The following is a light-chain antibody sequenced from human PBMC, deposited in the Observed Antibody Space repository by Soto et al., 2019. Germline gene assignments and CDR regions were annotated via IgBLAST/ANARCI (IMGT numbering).Light chain of an antibody. CDR3: QQLNTYIST. V-gene: IGKV1-9*01. J-gene: IGKJ5*01. Sequence: DIQLTQSPSFLSASEGDRVTLXXRASQGICGYLDWYQQKPGKVPKXLIYSTSTLQSGVPSRFSGSASGTEFTLSISGLQPEDFATYYCQQLNTYISTFGQGTRLEIK. CDR2: STS. CDR1: QGICGY.